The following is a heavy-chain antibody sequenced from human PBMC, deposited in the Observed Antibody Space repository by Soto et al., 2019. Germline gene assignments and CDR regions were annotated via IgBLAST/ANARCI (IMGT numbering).Heavy chain of an antibody. CDR3: ARDLFGSGYCGYYYYYGMDV. Sequence: QVQLVESGGGVVQPGRSLRLSCAASGFTFSSYPMHWVRQAPGKGLEWVAVIPYDGSNKYYADSVKGRFTISRDNSKNTLYLQMNSLRAEDTAVYYCARDLFGSGYCGYYYYYGMDVWGQGTTVTVSS. CDR1: GFTFSSYP. V-gene: IGHV3-30-3*01. J-gene: IGHJ6*02. D-gene: IGHD3-22*01. CDR2: IPYDGSNK.